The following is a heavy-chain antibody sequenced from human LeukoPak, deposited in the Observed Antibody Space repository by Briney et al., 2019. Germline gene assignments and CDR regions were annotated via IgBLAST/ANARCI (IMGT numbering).Heavy chain of an antibody. CDR3: ARDREAYYYDASKPAH. J-gene: IGHJ4*02. D-gene: IGHD3-3*01. Sequence: ASVKVSCKASDYTFTSYGISWVRQAPGQGLEWMGWINPNSGGTNYAQKSQGRVTMTRDTSISTAYMELSRLRSDDTAVYYCARDREAYYYDASKPAHWGQGTLVTVSS. CDR2: INPNSGGT. CDR1: DYTFTSYG. V-gene: IGHV1-2*02.